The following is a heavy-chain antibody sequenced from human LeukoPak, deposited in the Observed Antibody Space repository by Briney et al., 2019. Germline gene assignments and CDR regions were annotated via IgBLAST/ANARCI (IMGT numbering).Heavy chain of an antibody. CDR2: INHSGST. CDR3: ARDIVVVVAATEAFDI. D-gene: IGHD2-15*01. V-gene: IGHV4-34*01. Sequence: SETLSLTCAVYGGSFSGYYWSWISQPPGKGLEWIGEINHSGSTNYNPSLKSRVTISVDTSKNQFSLKLSSVTAADTAVYYCARDIVVVVAATEAFDIWGQGTMVTVSS. CDR1: GGSFSGYY. J-gene: IGHJ3*02.